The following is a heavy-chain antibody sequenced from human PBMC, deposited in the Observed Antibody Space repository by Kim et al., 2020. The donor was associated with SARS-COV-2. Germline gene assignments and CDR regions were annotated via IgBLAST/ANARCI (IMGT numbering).Heavy chain of an antibody. V-gene: IGHV3-23*01. J-gene: IGHJ6*01. D-gene: IGHD1-26*01. CDR3: AKDQSGNYYYYSGMDV. CDR2: ISGGGATI. Sequence: GGSLRLSCVASGFRFSSHAMTWVRQAPGKGLERVSIISGGGATIYYADSVKGRFTVSRDNSKNTLYLQMNSLRAEDTALYFCAKDQSGNYYYYSGMDVWG. CDR1: GFRFSSHA.